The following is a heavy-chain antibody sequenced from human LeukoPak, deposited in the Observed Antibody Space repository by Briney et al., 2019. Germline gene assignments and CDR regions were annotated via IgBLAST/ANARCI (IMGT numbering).Heavy chain of an antibody. J-gene: IGHJ4*02. D-gene: IGHD6-13*01. V-gene: IGHV3-30-3*01. CDR2: ISYDGSNK. CDR3: ARESAAAGIKDY. Sequence: GGSLRLSCAASGFTFSSYAMHWVRQAPGKGLEWVAVISYDGSNKYYADSVKGRFTISRDNSKNTLYLQMNSLRAEDTAVYYCARESAAAGIKDYWGQGTLVTVSS. CDR1: GFTFSSYA.